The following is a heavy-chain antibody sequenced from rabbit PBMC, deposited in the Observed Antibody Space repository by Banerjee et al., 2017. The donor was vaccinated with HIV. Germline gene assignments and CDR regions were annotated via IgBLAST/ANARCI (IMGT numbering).Heavy chain of an antibody. CDR1: GFDFSSYG. V-gene: IGHV1S45*01. Sequence: QQQLEESGGGLVKPGGTLTLTCKASGFDFSSYGVSWVRQAPGKGLEWIGYIDPVFGSTYYANWAKGRFTVSKTSSTTVTLQMTSLTAADTATYFCARAGNAGYAGGGYGGYYFNLWGPGTLVTVS. J-gene: IGHJ4*01. CDR2: IDPVFGST. D-gene: IGHD8-1*01. CDR3: ARAGNAGYAGGGYGGYYFNL.